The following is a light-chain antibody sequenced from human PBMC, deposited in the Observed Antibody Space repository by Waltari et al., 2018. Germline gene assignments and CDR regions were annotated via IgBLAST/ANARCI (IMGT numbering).Light chain of an antibody. V-gene: IGLV2-8*01. CDR1: SRDAGGYYY. CDR2: EVS. Sequence: QSALTQPPSASGSPGQSVPISCTGSSRDAGGYYYVCWSQQHPGKAPRLMISEVSERPSGVPDRFSGSKSGNTASLTVSGLQAEDEADYYCSSYAGTNNLVFGGGTKLTVL. CDR3: SSYAGTNNLV. J-gene: IGLJ2*01.